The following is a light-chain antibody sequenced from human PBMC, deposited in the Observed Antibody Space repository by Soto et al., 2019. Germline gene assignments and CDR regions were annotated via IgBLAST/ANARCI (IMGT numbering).Light chain of an antibody. V-gene: IGLV1-51*01. CDR3: GTWHSDFNTGGTWV. J-gene: IGLJ3*02. Sequence: QSVLTQPPSLSAAPGEKVTISCSGSTSNIGNNFVSWYQQLPGTAPKLLIYDNDKRPSGIPDRFSGSKSGTSATLGIAGLQTGDGADYYCGTWHSDFNTGGTWVFGGGTQLTVL. CDR1: TSNIGNNF. CDR2: DND.